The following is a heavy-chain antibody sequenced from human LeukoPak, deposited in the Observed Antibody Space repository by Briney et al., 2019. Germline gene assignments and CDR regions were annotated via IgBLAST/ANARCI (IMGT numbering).Heavy chain of an antibody. Sequence: QPGGSLRLSCAGSGFTFSKYGMTWVRQAPGKGLEWVSAISGRGDTTRYGESVKGRFTVSRDNSRSTLYLEMTNLRAEDTAVYFCAVDPNGDYLGAFDFWGQGTLVTVSS. J-gene: IGHJ3*01. CDR2: ISGRGDTT. V-gene: IGHV3-23*01. CDR3: AVDPNGDYLGAFDF. D-gene: IGHD4-17*01. CDR1: GFTFSKYG.